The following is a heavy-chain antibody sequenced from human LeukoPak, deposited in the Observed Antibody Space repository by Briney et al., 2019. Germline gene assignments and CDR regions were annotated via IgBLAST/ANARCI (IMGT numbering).Heavy chain of an antibody. V-gene: IGHV3-48*01. D-gene: IGHD2-15*01. J-gene: IGHJ4*02. CDR1: GFTFSSYS. CDR2: ISSAGSTR. Sequence: GGSLRLSCAASGFTFSSYSMNWVRQAPGKGLEWVSYISSAGSTRYYADSVKGRFTISRDNAKNSLYLQMNSLRAEDTAVYYCASILGYCSGGYCYSDYWAREPWSPSPQ. CDR3: ASILGYCSGGYCYSDY.